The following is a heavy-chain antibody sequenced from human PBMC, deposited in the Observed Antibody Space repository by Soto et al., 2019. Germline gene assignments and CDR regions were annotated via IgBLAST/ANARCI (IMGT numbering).Heavy chain of an antibody. V-gene: IGHV1-18*01. J-gene: IGHJ3*02. CDR2: ISAYNGNT. CDR3: ASTLRYFDWLLSPYAFDI. D-gene: IGHD3-9*01. Sequence: ASVKVSCKASGYTFTSYGISWVRQAPGQGLEWMGWISAYNGNTNYAQKLQGRVTMTTDTSTSTAYMELRSLRSDDTAVYYCASTLRYFDWLLSPYAFDIWGQGTMVTVSS. CDR1: GYTFTSYG.